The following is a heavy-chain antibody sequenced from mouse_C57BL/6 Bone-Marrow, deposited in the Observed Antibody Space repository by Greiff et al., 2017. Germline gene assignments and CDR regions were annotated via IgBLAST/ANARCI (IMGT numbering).Heavy chain of an antibody. CDR2: IDPSDSET. V-gene: IGHV1-52*01. Sequence: VQLQQPGAELVRPGSSVKLSCKASGYTFTSYWMHWVKQRPIQGLEWIGNIDPSDSETHYNQKFKDKATLTVDKSSSTAYMQLSSLTSEDSAVYYCARKRDGYFGFAYWGQGTLVTVSA. D-gene: IGHD2-3*01. CDR1: GYTFTSYW. CDR3: ARKRDGYFGFAY. J-gene: IGHJ3*01.